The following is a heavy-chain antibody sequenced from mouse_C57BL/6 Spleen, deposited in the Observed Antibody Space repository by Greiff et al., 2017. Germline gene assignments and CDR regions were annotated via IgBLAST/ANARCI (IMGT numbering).Heavy chain of an antibody. CDR1: GFTFSSYG. CDR3: ARRSLTLYYFDY. J-gene: IGHJ2*01. D-gene: IGHD4-1*01. V-gene: IGHV5-6*02. Sequence: EVKLVESGRDLVKPGGSLKLSCAASGFTFSSYGMSWVRQTPDKRLEWVATISSGGSYTYYPDSVKGRFTISRDNAKNTLYLQMSSLKSEDTAMYYCARRSLTLYYFDYWGQGTTLTVSS. CDR2: ISSGGSYT.